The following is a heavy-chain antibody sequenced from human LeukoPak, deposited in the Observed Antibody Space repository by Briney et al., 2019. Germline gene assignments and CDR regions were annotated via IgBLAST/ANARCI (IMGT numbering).Heavy chain of an antibody. CDR3: ARTNYYDSSGPKHYFDQ. J-gene: IGHJ4*02. CDR1: GGSFSGYY. V-gene: IGHV4-30-4*01. D-gene: IGHD3-22*01. CDR2: IYYSGST. Sequence: SETLSLTCAVYGGSFSGYYWSWIRQPPGKGLECIGYIYYSGSTYYNPSLKSRVTISVDTSKNQFSLKLSSVTAADTAVYYCARTNYYDSSGPKHYFDQWGQGTLVTVSS.